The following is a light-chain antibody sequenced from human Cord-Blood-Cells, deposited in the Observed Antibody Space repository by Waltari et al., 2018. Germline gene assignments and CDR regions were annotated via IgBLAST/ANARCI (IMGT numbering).Light chain of an antibody. CDR1: SSDGGGYNY. Sequence: QSALTQPASVSTSPGQTITISRTGTSSDGGGYNYVSWYQQHPGKAPKLIIYDVSNRLSGVSNGVSGSKSGNTASLTIPGLQAEDEADYYCSSYTSSSTPVVFGGGTKLTVL. CDR2: DVS. CDR3: SSYTSSSTPVV. V-gene: IGLV2-14*01. J-gene: IGLJ2*01.